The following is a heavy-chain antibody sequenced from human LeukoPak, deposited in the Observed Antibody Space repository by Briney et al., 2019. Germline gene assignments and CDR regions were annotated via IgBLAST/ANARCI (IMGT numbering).Heavy chain of an antibody. V-gene: IGHV4-59*01. J-gene: IGHJ4*02. CDR3: ARGERLGLDY. CDR1: GGSISTYY. Sequence: PSETLSLTCTVSGGSISTYYWSWIRQPPGKGLEWIGYISYSRSTNYNPSLKSRLTISADTSKNQFSLKLTSVTAADTAVYYCARGERLGLDYWGQGTLVTVSS. D-gene: IGHD5-24*01. CDR2: ISYSRST.